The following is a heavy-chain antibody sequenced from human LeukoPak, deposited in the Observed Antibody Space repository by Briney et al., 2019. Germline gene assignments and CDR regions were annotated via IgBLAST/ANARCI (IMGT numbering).Heavy chain of an antibody. D-gene: IGHD3-9*01. V-gene: IGHV1-2*06. CDR2: INPNSGGT. Sequence: ASVKVSCKASGYTFTGYCMHWVRQAPGQGLEWIGRINPNSGGTNYAQKFQGRVTMTRDTSTSTAYREVSRLRSDDTAVYYCARDSDVLRYFDCTRFFDYWGQGTLVTVSS. CDR3: ARDSDVLRYFDCTRFFDY. CDR1: GYTFTGYC. J-gene: IGHJ4*02.